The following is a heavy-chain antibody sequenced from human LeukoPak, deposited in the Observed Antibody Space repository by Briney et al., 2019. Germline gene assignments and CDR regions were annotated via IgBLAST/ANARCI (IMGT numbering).Heavy chain of an antibody. CDR1: GFAFSGYW. J-gene: IGHJ2*01. Sequence: GGSLRLSCAASGFAFSGYWMHWVRQPPGKGLVWVSRITGDGSSTTYADSVKGRFTISSDNAKNPLYLQMISLRAEDTAVYYCARDTGWYFDLWGRGTLVTVSS. CDR2: ITGDGSST. V-gene: IGHV3-74*01. D-gene: IGHD4-17*01. CDR3: ARDTGWYFDL.